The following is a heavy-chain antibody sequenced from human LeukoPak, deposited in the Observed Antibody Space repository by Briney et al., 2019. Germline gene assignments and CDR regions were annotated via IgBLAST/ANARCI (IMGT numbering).Heavy chain of an antibody. J-gene: IGHJ4*02. CDR3: ARDPRGYSYGELN. D-gene: IGHD5-18*01. CDR1: GGSFRGYY. CDR2: INNSGST. Sequence: SETLSLTYAVYGGSFRGYYWSWLRLPPATGLEWIGEINNSGSTNYNPSLKSRVTISVDTSKNQFSLKLSSVTAADTAVYYCARDPRGYSYGELNWGQGTLVTVSS. V-gene: IGHV4-34*01.